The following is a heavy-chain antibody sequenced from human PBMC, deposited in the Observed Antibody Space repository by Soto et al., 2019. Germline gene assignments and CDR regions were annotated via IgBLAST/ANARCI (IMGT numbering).Heavy chain of an antibody. CDR3: VRDLGSGYDPGDY. V-gene: IGHV1-69*12. Sequence: QVQLVQSGAEVKNPGSSVKVSCKASGGTFTIFAISWVRQAPGQGLEWMGGIIPVIGTTNYAQGFQGRITITGDESTSTAYMELSSLKSDDTAVYYCVRDLGSGYDPGDYWGQGTLVTVSS. CDR1: GGTFTIFA. D-gene: IGHD5-12*01. CDR2: IIPVIGTT. J-gene: IGHJ4*02.